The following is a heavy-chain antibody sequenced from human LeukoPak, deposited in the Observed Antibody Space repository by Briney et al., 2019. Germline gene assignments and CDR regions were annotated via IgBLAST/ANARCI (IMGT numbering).Heavy chain of an antibody. J-gene: IGHJ5*02. CDR1: GVSISSAY. CDR2: IYYSGSS. V-gene: IGHV4-59*08. D-gene: IGHD4-17*01. CDR3: ARRLRQHLFDL. Sequence: PSETLSLTCTGSGVSISSAYWSWIRLPPGKGLEWIGYIYYSGSSNYHTPLTSRVTMSVYTSKNQFSLKLSSVTAADTDVYYCARRLRQHLFDLWGQGTVVSV.